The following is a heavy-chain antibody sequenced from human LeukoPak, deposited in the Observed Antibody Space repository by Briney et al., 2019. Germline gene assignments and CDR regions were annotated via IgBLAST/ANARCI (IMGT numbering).Heavy chain of an antibody. CDR2: ISYDGSNK. CDR3: AKGYCSSTSCYTLYYFDY. D-gene: IGHD2-2*02. Sequence: PGGSLRLSCVASKFAFSNFWMTWFRQAPGKGLEWVAVISYDGSNKYYADSVKGRFTISRDNSKNTLYLQMNSLRAEDTAVYYCAKGYCSSTSCYTLYYFDYWGQGTLVTVSS. CDR1: KFAFSNFW. J-gene: IGHJ4*02. V-gene: IGHV3-30*18.